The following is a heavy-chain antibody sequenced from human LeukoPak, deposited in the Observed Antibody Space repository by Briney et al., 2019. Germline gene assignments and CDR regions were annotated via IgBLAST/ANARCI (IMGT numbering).Heavy chain of an antibody. CDR2: MRYDESKE. CDR3: ARDHWYYYDSSGLYHFDY. Sequence: GQSLRLSCVASGFTFSNYGMHWVRQAPGRGLEWVAVMRYDESKEYSGDSVKGRFTISRDKSKNTLYLQMNSLRDEDTAVYYCARDHWYYYDSSGLYHFDYWGQGTLVTVSS. CDR1: GFTFSNYG. V-gene: IGHV3-33*01. D-gene: IGHD3-22*01. J-gene: IGHJ4*02.